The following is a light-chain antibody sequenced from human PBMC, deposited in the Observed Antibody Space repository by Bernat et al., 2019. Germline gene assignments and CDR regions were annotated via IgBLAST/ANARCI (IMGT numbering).Light chain of an antibody. J-gene: IGLJ3*02. CDR1: NSDVGAYDH. CDR2: EVT. CDR3: CSHAGLTIWV. V-gene: IGLV2-23*02. Sequence: QSALTQPASVSGSPGQSIAISCTGTNSDVGAYDHVSWYQQHPGKVPKLIFYEVTRRPSGVSNRFSGSKSGNTASLTISGLQADDEADYYCCSHAGLTIWVFGGGTRLTVL.